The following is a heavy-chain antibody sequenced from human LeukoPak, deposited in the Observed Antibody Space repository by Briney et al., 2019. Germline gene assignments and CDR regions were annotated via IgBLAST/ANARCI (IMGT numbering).Heavy chain of an antibody. CDR2: ISAYNGNT. J-gene: IGHJ4*02. Sequence: ASVKVSCKASGYTFTSYGISWVRQAPGQGLEWTGWISAYNGNTNYAQKLQGRVTMTTDTSTSTAYMELRSLRSDDTAVYYCAREGRDGTKVVPAAFPDYWGQGTLVTVSS. CDR3: AREGRDGTKVVPAAFPDY. CDR1: GYTFTSYG. D-gene: IGHD2-2*01. V-gene: IGHV1-18*01.